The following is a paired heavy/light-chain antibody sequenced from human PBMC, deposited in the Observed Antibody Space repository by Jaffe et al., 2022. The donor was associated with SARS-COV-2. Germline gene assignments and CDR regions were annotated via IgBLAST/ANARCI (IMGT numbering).Heavy chain of an antibody. Sequence: QVQLQESGPGLVKPSQTLSLTCTVSGASISSGNYYWSWIRQPAGKALEWIGRIHTSGETDYVPSLKSRVTISLDTSKNHFSLKLSSVTAADTAMYYCARSADSTTSAILAYWGQGTLVTVSS. CDR3: ARSADSTTSAILAY. V-gene: IGHV4-61*02. CDR1: GASISSGNYY. CDR2: IHTSGET. J-gene: IGHJ4*02. D-gene: IGHD4-17*01.
Light chain of an antibody. CDR2: GAS. J-gene: IGKJ1*01. CDR3: QQCNNWPWT. Sequence: EIVMTQSPATLSVSPGERATLSCRASQSVSSKLAWYQLKPGQAPRLLIYGASTRATGIPARFSGRGSGTEFTLTISSLQSEDFAVYYCQQCNNWPWTFGQGTKVEIK. CDR1: QSVSSK. V-gene: IGKV3-15*01.